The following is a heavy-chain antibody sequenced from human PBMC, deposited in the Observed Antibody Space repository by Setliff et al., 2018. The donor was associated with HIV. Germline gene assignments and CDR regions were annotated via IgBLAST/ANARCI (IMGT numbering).Heavy chain of an antibody. D-gene: IGHD3-16*01. Sequence: SETLSLTCAVSGYSISSGFYWGWIRQPPGKGLEWIGSIYHSGNTYYMPSLQSRVTISVDMSKNQFSLNLNAVTAADTAVYYCARGAYDYVWGSSPNGAFDIWGQGTMVTVS. J-gene: IGHJ3*02. V-gene: IGHV4-38-2*01. CDR1: GYSISSGFY. CDR3: ARGAYDYVWGSSPNGAFDI. CDR2: IYHSGNT.